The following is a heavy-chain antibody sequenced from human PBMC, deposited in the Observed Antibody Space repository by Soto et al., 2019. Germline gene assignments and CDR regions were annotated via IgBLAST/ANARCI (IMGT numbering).Heavy chain of an antibody. CDR1: GFTFSSYG. J-gene: IGHJ1*01. CDR2: ISYDGSNK. Sequence: GGSLRLSCAASGFTFSSYGMHWVRQAPGKGLEWVAVISYDGSNKYYADSVKGRFTISRDNSKNTLYLQMNSLRAEDTAVYYCAKSAAAADASEFQHWGQGTLVTVSS. D-gene: IGHD6-13*01. CDR3: AKSAAAADASEFQH. V-gene: IGHV3-30*18.